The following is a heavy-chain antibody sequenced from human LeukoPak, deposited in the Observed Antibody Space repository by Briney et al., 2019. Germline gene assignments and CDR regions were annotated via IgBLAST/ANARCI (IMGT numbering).Heavy chain of an antibody. CDR2: ISSSSSYI. CDR1: GFTFSSYS. V-gene: IGHV3-21*01. CDR3: ARGWGSGHYGMDV. D-gene: IGHD3-10*01. Sequence: GGSLRLSCAASGFTFSSYSMNWVRQAPGKGLEWVSSISSSSSYIYYADSVKGRFTISRDNAKNSLYLQMNSLRAEDTAVYYCARGWGSGHYGMDVWGQGTTVTVSS. J-gene: IGHJ6*02.